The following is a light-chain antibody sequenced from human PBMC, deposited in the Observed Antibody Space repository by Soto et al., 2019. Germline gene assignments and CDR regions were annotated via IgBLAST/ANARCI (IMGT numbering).Light chain of an antibody. CDR1: RSVGRS. V-gene: IGKV3-11*01. J-gene: IGKJ4*01. Sequence: ETVLTQSPATLSLSPGERATLSCRASRSVGRSLACYQQKPGQDPRLLIYDASHRAPGIPARFSGSGSGTDFTLTISSLEPEDFAIYYGQQRTTWDLTCGGGTAVEIK. CDR2: DAS. CDR3: QQRTTWDLT.